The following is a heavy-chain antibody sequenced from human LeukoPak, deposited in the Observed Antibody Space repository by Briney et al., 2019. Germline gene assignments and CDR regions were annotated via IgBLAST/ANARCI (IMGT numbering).Heavy chain of an antibody. CDR2: FQRDGHT. Sequence: GTSLRLSCAASGFIVSSSYMSWVRQTPGKGLEWVSTFQRDGHTAYADSVKGRFTISRDVSENRIYLQMNSLRVEDTAVYYCAKGDTDCTCPGYWGRGTLVTVSS. CDR3: AKGDTDCTCPGY. V-gene: IGHV3-53*01. D-gene: IGHD2-21*02. CDR1: GFIVSSSY. J-gene: IGHJ4*02.